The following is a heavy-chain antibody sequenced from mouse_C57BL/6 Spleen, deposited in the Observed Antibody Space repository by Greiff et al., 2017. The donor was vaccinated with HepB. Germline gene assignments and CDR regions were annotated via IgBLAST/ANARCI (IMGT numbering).Heavy chain of an antibody. D-gene: IGHD1-1*01. J-gene: IGHJ1*03. Sequence: QVHVKQSGAELVRPGASVTLSCKASGYTFTDYEMHWVKQTPVHGLEWIGAIDPETGGTAYNQKFKGKAILTADKSSSTAYMELRSLTSEDSAVYYCTRSEIYYYLYFDVWGTGTTVTVSS. CDR2: IDPETGGT. V-gene: IGHV1-15*01. CDR3: TRSEIYYYLYFDV. CDR1: GYTFTDYE.